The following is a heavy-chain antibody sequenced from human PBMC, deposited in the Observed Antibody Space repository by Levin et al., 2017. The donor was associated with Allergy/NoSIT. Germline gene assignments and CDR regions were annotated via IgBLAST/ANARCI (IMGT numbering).Heavy chain of an antibody. CDR2: IYYSGST. J-gene: IGHJ6*02. Sequence: SETLSLTYTVSGGSVSSGSYYWSWIRQPPGKGLEWIGYIYYSGSTNYNPSLKSRVTISVDTSKNQFSLKLSSVTAADTAVYYCARVDDSRLNYGMDVWGQGTTVTVSS. CDR1: GGSVSSGSYY. V-gene: IGHV4-61*01. D-gene: IGHD3-22*01. CDR3: ARVDDSRLNYGMDV.